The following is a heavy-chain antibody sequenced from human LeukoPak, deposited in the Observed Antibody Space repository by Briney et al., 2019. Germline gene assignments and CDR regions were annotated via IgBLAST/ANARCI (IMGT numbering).Heavy chain of an antibody. Sequence: PGGSLRLSCAASGFTSSGYGMHWVRQAPGKGLEWVALISDDGSNKYYADSLKGRFTISRDNSKNTLYLQMSSLRAEDTAVYYCAREGETTVTTFDYWGQGTLVTASS. CDR3: AREGETTVTTFDY. D-gene: IGHD4-17*01. CDR2: ISDDGSNK. J-gene: IGHJ4*02. V-gene: IGHV3-30*03. CDR1: GFTSSGYG.